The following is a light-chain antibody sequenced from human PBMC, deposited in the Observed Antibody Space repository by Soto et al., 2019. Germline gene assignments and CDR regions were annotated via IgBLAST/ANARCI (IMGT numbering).Light chain of an antibody. V-gene: IGLV1-44*01. CDR1: GSNIGTNT. J-gene: IGLJ2*01. CDR3: AAWDGTLNVVL. CDR2: TDR. Sequence: QSVLTQPPSASGTLGQRVTISCSGSGSNIGTNTVNCYKQVPGTAPTLLIYTDRQRPAGVPDRFSGSRSGTSASLAISWLQSEDEADYYCAAWDGTLNVVLFGGGTKLTVL.